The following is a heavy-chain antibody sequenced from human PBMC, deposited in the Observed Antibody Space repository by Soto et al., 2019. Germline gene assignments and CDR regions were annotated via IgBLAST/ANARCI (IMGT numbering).Heavy chain of an antibody. CDR1: GGSISSGGYS. J-gene: IGHJ3*02. V-gene: IGHV4-30-2*01. D-gene: IGHD1-26*01. CDR3: ARGSYYGAFDI. CDR2: IYHSGST. Sequence: KPSETVSLTCAVSGGSISSGGYSWSWIRQPPGKGLEWIGYIYHSGSTYYNPSLKSRVTISVDRSKNQFSLKLSSVTAADTAVYYCARGSYYGAFDIWGQGTMVTVSS.